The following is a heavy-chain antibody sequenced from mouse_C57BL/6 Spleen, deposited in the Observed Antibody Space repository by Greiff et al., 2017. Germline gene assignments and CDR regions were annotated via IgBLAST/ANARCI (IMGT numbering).Heavy chain of an antibody. J-gene: IGHJ1*03. D-gene: IGHD6-1*01. Sequence: VQRVESGPGLVQPSQSLSITCTVSGFSFTSYGVHWVRQSPGKGLEWLGVIWRGGSTDYNAAFMSRLSITKDNSKSQVFFKMNSLQADDTAIYYCAKTGGSYWYFDVWGTGTTVTVSS. CDR1: GFSFTSYG. CDR2: IWRGGST. CDR3: AKTGGSYWYFDV. V-gene: IGHV2-5*01.